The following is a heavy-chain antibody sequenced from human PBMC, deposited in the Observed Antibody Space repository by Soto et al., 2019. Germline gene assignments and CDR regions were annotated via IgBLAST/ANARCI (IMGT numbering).Heavy chain of an antibody. Sequence: PGGSLRLSCAASGFTFSSYGMHWVRQAPGKGLELVAVISYDGSNKYYADSVKGRFTTSRDNSKNTLYLQMNSLRAEDTAVYYCAKPPALAYCGGDCYTAYFDYWGQGTLVTVSS. CDR2: ISYDGSNK. D-gene: IGHD2-21*02. J-gene: IGHJ4*02. CDR3: AKPPALAYCGGDCYTAYFDY. CDR1: GFTFSSYG. V-gene: IGHV3-30*18.